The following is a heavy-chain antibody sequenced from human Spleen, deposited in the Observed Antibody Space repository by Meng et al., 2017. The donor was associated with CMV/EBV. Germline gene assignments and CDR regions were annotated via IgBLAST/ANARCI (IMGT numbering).Heavy chain of an antibody. J-gene: IGHJ4*02. CDR2: IYSGGNT. CDR1: GFAVSSDY. Sequence: GESLKISCAVSGFAVSSDYITWVRQAPGKGLEWVSIIYSGGNTFYVDSVKGRFTISRDNAKNSLYLQMNSLRAEDTALYHCARDRQWLGIDYWGQGTLVTVSS. D-gene: IGHD6-19*01. CDR3: ARDRQWLGIDY. V-gene: IGHV3-53*01.